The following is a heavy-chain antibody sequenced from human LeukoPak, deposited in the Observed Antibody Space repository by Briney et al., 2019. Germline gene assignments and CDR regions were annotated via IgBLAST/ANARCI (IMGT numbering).Heavy chain of an antibody. CDR1: GFSFSSYW. D-gene: IGHD1-26*01. CDR3: ASSMYSGSYRNY. Sequence: GGSLRLSYVASGFSFSSYWMSWVRQVPGKGLEWVADIKQDGSAELYVDSVKGRFTISRDNAKKSLYLQMNSLRVEDTAVYYCASSMYSGSYRNYWGQGTLVTVSS. CDR2: IKQDGSAE. V-gene: IGHV3-7*03. J-gene: IGHJ4*02.